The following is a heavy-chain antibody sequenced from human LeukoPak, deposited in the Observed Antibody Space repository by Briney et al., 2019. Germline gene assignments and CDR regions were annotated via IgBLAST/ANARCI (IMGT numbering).Heavy chain of an antibody. V-gene: IGHV4-59*01. CDR2: IYYSGST. CDR1: GGSISSYY. Sequence: PSETLSLTCTVSGGSISSYYWSWIRQPPGKGLEWIGYIYYSGSTNYNPSLKSRVTISVDTSKNQFSLKLSSVTAADTAVYYCARGDRVYYYYYYMDVWGKGTTVTVSS. J-gene: IGHJ6*03. CDR3: ARGDRVYYYYYYMDV.